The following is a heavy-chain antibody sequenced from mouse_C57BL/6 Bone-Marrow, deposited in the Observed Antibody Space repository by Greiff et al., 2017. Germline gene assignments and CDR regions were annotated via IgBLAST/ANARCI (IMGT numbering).Heavy chain of an antibody. J-gene: IGHJ4*01. V-gene: IGHV10-3*01. CDR1: GFTFNTYA. D-gene: IGHD4-1*01. CDR2: VRSKSSNYAT. Sequence: EVQLVESGGGLVQPKGSLKLSCAASGFTFNTYAMHWVRQAPGKGLEWVARVRSKSSNYATYYADSVKDRFTISRDDSQSMLYLQMNNLKTEDTAMYYCVRGAAGTCHYAMDYWGQGTSVTVSS. CDR3: VRGAAGTCHYAMDY.